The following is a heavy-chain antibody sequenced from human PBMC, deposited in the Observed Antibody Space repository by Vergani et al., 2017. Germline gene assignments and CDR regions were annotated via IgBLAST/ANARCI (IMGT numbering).Heavy chain of an antibody. J-gene: IGHJ3*02. CDR1: GGSISSGGYY. CDR3: ARVRMLGTLVRGVNVVGAFDI. D-gene: IGHD3-10*01. Sequence: QVQLPESGPGLVKPSQTLSLTCTVSGGSISSGGYYWSWIRQHPGKGLEWIGYIYYSGSTYYNPSLKSRVTISVDTSKNQFSLKLSSVTAADKAVYYCARVRMLGTLVRGVNVVGAFDIWGQGTMVTVSS. V-gene: IGHV4-31*03. CDR2: IYYSGST.